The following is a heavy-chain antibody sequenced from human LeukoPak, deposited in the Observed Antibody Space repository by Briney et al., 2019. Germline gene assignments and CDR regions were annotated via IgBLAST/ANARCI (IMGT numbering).Heavy chain of an antibody. CDR3: ARDVWGPDY. CDR2: INHSGST. V-gene: IGHV4-34*01. D-gene: IGHD3-16*01. Sequence: PSETLTLTCAVYGGSFSGYYWSWIRQPPGKGLEWIGEINHSGSTNYNPSLKSRVTISVDTSKNQFSLKLSTLTAADTALYYCARDVWGPDYWGQGTLVTVSS. J-gene: IGHJ4*02. CDR1: GGSFSGYY.